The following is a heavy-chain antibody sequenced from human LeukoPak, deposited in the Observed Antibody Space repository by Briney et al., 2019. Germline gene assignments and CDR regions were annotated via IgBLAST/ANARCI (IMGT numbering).Heavy chain of an antibody. J-gene: IGHJ4*02. Sequence: GGSLRLSCAVSGITLSNYGMSWVRQAPGKGLEWVSYISSSGSTIYYADSVKGRFTISRDNATNSLYLQMNSLRAEDTAVYYCARHGYSSSGGGPGDYWGQGTLVTVSS. V-gene: IGHV3-11*01. CDR1: GITLSNYG. CDR3: ARHGYSSSGGGPGDY. CDR2: ISSSGSTI. D-gene: IGHD6-13*01.